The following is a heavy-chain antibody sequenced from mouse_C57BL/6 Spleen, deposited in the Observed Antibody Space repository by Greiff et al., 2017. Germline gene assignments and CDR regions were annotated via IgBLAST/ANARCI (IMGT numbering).Heavy chain of an antibody. CDR1: GFTFSDYG. CDR3: ARYYDGYYEAMDY. Sequence: EVHLVESGGGLVKPGGSLKLSCAASGFTFSDYGMHWVRQAPEKGLEWVAYISSGSSTIYYADTVKGRFTISRDNAKNTLFLQMTSLRSEDTAMYYCARYYDGYYEAMDYWGQGTSVTVSS. J-gene: IGHJ4*01. D-gene: IGHD2-3*01. V-gene: IGHV5-17*01. CDR2: ISSGSSTI.